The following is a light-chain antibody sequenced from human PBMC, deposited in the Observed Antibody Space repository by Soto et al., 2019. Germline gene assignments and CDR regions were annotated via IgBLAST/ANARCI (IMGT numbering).Light chain of an antibody. CDR2: DVN. CDR1: DVGGYNY. Sequence: QSALPQPRSVSGSPGQSVTISCSDVGGYNYVSWYQQHPGKAPKLIIYDVNKRPSGVPDRFSGSQSGNTASLTISGLQADDEADYHCCSYAGSYTYVFGTGTKVTVL. V-gene: IGLV2-11*01. J-gene: IGLJ1*01. CDR3: CSYAGSYTYV.